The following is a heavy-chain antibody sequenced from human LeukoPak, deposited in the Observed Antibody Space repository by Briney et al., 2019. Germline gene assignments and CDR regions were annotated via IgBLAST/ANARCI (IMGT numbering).Heavy chain of an antibody. CDR2: IYYSGST. Sequence: SETLSLTCSVSGGSMSRYHWSWVRQSPGKGLEWVGYIYYSGSTTYNPSLKSRVTISVDTSKNQFSLQLSSVTAADTAVYYCARHFRGAAAPLPFGSWGQGTLVTVSS. J-gene: IGHJ4*02. V-gene: IGHV4-59*08. CDR3: ARHFRGAAAPLPFGS. D-gene: IGHD6-13*01. CDR1: GGSMSRYH.